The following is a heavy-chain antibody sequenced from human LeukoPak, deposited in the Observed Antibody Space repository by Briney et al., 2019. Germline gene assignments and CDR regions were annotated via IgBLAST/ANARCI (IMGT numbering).Heavy chain of an antibody. CDR2: IHYSGSP. J-gene: IGHJ4*02. CDR3: ARGSPMNGGFFDY. Sequence: PSETLSLTCLVSGGSIKGYSWTWIRQPPGKGLEWIGFIHYSGSPNYNSSLESRVTISRDTSKNQLSLRLTSVTAADTAVYYCARGSPMNGGFFDYWGQGTLVTVSS. V-gene: IGHV4-59*01. D-gene: IGHD4-23*01. CDR1: GGSIKGYS.